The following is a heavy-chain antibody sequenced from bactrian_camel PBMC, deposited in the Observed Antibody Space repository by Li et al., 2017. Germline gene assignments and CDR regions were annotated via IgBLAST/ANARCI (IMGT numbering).Heavy chain of an antibody. V-gene: IGHV3S66*01. CDR3: KTVARSCFVSQYARDY. CDR2: TSNDITT. CDR1: GFAVDASD. J-gene: IGHJ4*01. D-gene: IGHD6*01. Sequence: DVQLVESGGGSVQAGGSLRLSCTASGFAVDASDMGWYRQAPGNECEMVSTTSNDITTYYLNSVRGRFTISQDNVKNTVYLQMNSLKSEDTAMYVCKTVARSCFVSQYARDYWGQGTQVTVS.